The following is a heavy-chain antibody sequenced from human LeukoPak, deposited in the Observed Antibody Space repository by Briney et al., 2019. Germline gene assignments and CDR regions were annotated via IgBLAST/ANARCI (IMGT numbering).Heavy chain of an antibody. CDR2: ISYDGSNK. D-gene: IGHD4-17*01. V-gene: IGHV3-30*18. J-gene: IGHJ6*02. CDR3: AKGGDYGDSYGMDV. Sequence: GGSLRLSCAASGFTFSSYGMHWVRQAPGEGLEWVAVISYDGSNKYYADSVKGRFTISRDNSKNTLYLQMNSLRAEDTAVYYCAKGGDYGDSYGMDVWGQGTTVTVSS. CDR1: GFTFSSYG.